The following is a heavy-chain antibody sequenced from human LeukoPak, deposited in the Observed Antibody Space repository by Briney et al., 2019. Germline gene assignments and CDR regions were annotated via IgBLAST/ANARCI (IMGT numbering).Heavy chain of an antibody. V-gene: IGHV3-7*01. J-gene: IGHJ4*02. D-gene: IGHD1-7*01. Sequence: LPGGSLRLSCVASGFIFSSSWMSWVRQAPGKGLEWVANIKQDGSEKDYADSVKGRFTISRDNAKNSLYLQMNSLRAEDTAVYYCASMFNWNYGKDCWGQGTLVTVSS. CDR1: GFIFSSSW. CDR3: ASMFNWNYGKDC. CDR2: IKQDGSEK.